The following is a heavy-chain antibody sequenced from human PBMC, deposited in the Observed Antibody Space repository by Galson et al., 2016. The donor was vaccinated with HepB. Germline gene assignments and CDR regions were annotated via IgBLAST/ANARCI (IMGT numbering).Heavy chain of an antibody. V-gene: IGHV1-3*01. CDR1: GYSFTSHG. D-gene: IGHD5-24*01. Sequence: SVKVSCKASGYSFTSHGIHWVRQAPGQRLEWMGRIDGGDGSTEYSQKFQGRVTLTRDTSASTADMEVRSLRSEDTAVYYCARDAVDMGMDVWGQGTTVTVSS. CDR3: ARDAVDMGMDV. J-gene: IGHJ6*02. CDR2: IDGGDGST.